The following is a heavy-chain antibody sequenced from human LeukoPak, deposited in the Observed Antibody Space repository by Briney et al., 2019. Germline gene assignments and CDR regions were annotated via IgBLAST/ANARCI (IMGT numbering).Heavy chain of an antibody. CDR3: CRSITGSGWKYYFDF. CDR1: GFTFGDYA. D-gene: IGHD6-19*01. Sequence: GGSLRLSCTTSGFTFGDYAMTWVRRAPGKGLEWVGFIRSKTLGATTEYAASVQGRFTVSRDDSESIAYLQMNSLKTEDTGVYYCCRSITGSGWKYYFDFWGQGTLVTVSS. V-gene: IGHV3-49*04. CDR2: IRSKTLGATT. J-gene: IGHJ4*02.